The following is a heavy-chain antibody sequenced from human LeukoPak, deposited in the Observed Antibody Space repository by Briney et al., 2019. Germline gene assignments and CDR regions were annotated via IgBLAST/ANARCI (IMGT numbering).Heavy chain of an antibody. V-gene: IGHV4-30-2*01. CDR1: GGSISSGGYS. CDR3: AREFNLDY. Sequence: SETLSLTCAVSGGSISSGGYSWSWIRQPPGKGLEWIGYIYHSGSTYYNPSLKSRVTISVDTSKNQFSLKLSSVTAADTAVYYCAREFNLDYWGQGTLVTVSS. CDR2: IYHSGST. D-gene: IGHD1-14*01. J-gene: IGHJ4*02.